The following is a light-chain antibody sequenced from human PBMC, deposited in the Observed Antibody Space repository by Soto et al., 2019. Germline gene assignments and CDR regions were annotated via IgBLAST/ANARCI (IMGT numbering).Light chain of an antibody. Sequence: QSALTQPPSASGSPGQSVTIYCTGTSSDVGGYNFVSWYQQHPGKAPKLIIYEVNKRPSAVPDRFSASKSGNTASLTVSGLQAEDEADYYCSSYAGTNNRYVFGTGTKVTVL. CDR1: SSDVGGYNF. V-gene: IGLV2-8*01. CDR3: SSYAGTNNRYV. J-gene: IGLJ1*01. CDR2: EVN.